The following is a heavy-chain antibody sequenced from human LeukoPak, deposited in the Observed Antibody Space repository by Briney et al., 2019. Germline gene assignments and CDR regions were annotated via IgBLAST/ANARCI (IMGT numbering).Heavy chain of an antibody. CDR2: ISGSGGST. CDR1: GFTFSSYA. CDR3: AKDRWGIYGGLDY. D-gene: IGHD4-23*01. Sequence: GGSLGLSCAASGFTFSSYAMSWVRQAPGKGLEWVSAISGSGGSTYYADSVKGRFTISRDNSKNTLYLQMNSLRAEDTAVYYCAKDRWGIYGGLDYWGQGTLVTVSS. V-gene: IGHV3-23*01. J-gene: IGHJ4*02.